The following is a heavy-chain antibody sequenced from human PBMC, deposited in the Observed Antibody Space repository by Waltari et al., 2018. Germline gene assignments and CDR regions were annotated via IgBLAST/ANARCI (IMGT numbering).Heavy chain of an antibody. J-gene: IGHJ5*02. CDR1: GGSISSSSYY. Sequence: QLQLQESGPGLVKPSETLSLTCTVSGGSISSSSYYWGWIRQPPGKGLEWIGSIYYSGSTYYNPSLKSRVTISVDTSKNQFSLKLSSVTAADTAVYYCARHAGGQSWFDPWGQGTLVTVSS. D-gene: IGHD6-19*01. CDR2: IYYSGST. CDR3: ARHAGGQSWFDP. V-gene: IGHV4-39*01.